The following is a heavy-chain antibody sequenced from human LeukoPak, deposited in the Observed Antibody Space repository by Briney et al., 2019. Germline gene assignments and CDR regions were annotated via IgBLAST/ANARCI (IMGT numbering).Heavy chain of an antibody. V-gene: IGHV3-9*01. J-gene: IGHJ4*02. CDR1: GFTFDDYA. Sequence: PGGSLRLSCAASGFTFDDYAMHWVRQAPGKGLEGVSGISWNSGSIGYADSVKGRFTISRDNAKNSLYLQMNSLRAEDTALYYCAKDRVLLWFGELSGFDYWGQGTLVTVSS. CDR2: ISWNSGSI. D-gene: IGHD3-10*01. CDR3: AKDRVLLWFGELSGFDY.